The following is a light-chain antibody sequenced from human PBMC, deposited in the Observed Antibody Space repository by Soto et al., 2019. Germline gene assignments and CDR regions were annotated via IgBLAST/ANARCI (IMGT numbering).Light chain of an antibody. CDR2: AAS. CDR1: QSVGSNY. Sequence: EIVLTQSPCTLSVSPGERATLSCRASQSVGSNYLAWYQQKPGQAPRLLIFAASRRATGIPDRFSGSGSGSDFTLTISRLEPEDFAVYYCQQYGTSPWTFGQGTKVEIK. J-gene: IGKJ1*01. V-gene: IGKV3-20*01. CDR3: QQYGTSPWT.